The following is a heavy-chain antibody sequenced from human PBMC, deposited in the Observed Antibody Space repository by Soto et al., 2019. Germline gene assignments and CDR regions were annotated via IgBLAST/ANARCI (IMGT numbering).Heavy chain of an antibody. D-gene: IGHD3-3*01. CDR1: GFTFTNYG. Sequence: PGESLKISCAASGFTFTNYGMSWVRQAPGKGLEWVSSISGGGGSAYYADSVMGRFTISRDNSKNTLYLQMNSLRAEDTAVYFCARVLNDFWSGRGAYFDYWGQGNLVTVSS. V-gene: IGHV3-23*01. CDR2: ISGGGGSA. CDR3: ARVLNDFWSGRGAYFDY. J-gene: IGHJ4*02.